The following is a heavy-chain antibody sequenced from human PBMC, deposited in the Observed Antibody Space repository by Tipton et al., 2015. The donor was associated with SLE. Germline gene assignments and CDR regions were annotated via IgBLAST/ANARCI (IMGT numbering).Heavy chain of an antibody. CDR2: ISSSSSYI. CDR1: GFIFSTYT. D-gene: IGHD2-2*01. CDR3: AKDLLGCRSTTCYRFYLDV. J-gene: IGHJ6*03. Sequence: SLRLSCAASGFIFSTYTMNWVRRAPGKGLEWVSSISSSSSYIHYADSVKGRFTISRDNSKNTLYLQMNNLRAEDTAVYYCAKDLLGCRSTTCYRFYLDVWGKGTTVTVSS. V-gene: IGHV3-21*04.